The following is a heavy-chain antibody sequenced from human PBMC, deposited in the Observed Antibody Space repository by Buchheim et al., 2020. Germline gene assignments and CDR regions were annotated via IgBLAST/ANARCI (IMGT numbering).Heavy chain of an antibody. V-gene: IGHV1-69*04. D-gene: IGHD3-16*01. CDR3: ARDETFRGSNPFDY. Sequence: QVQLVQSGAEVKKPGSSVKVSCKASGGTFSSYAISWVRQAPGQGLEWMGRIIPILGIINYAQNFQGRVTLTPDKSPSTAHMGLSSLRSEDTAVYYCARDETFRGSNPFDYWGQGTL. CDR1: GGTFSSYA. CDR2: IIPILGII. J-gene: IGHJ4*02.